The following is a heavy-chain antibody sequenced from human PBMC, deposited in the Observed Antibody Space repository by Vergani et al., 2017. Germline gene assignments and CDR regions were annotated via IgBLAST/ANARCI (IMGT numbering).Heavy chain of an antibody. CDR2: ISSSSSYI. V-gene: IGHV3-21*04. CDR1: GFTFSSYS. Sequence: EVQLLESGGGLVQPGGSLRLSCAASGFTFSSYSMNWVRQAPGKGLEWVSSISSSSSYIYYADSVKGRFTISRDNAKNSLYLQMNSLRAEDTAIYYCAKEPQLLTPVDVWGKGTTVTVSS. D-gene: IGHD2-2*01. CDR3: AKEPQLLTPVDV. J-gene: IGHJ6*04.